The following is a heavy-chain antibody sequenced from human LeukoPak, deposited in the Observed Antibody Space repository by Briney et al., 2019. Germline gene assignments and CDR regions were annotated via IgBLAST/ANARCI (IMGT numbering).Heavy chain of an antibody. D-gene: IGHD1-26*01. CDR2: ISSSSSTI. Sequence: GGSLRLSCAASGFTFSSYRMNWVRPAPGKGGEWVSYISSSSSTIYYADSVKGRFTISRDNAKNSLYLQLNSLRVEDTAVYYCAKNRGAGSHYYYHMNVWGKGTTVTVSS. J-gene: IGHJ6*03. CDR1: GFTFSSYR. V-gene: IGHV3-48*01. CDR3: AKNRGAGSHYYYHMNV.